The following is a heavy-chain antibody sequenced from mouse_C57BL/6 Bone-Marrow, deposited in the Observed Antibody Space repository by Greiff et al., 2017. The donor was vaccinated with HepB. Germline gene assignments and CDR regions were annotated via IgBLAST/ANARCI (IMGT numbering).Heavy chain of an antibody. V-gene: IGHV1-50*01. J-gene: IGHJ2*01. CDR1: GYTFTSYW. CDR2: IDPSDSYT. Sequence: QVQLQQPGAELVKPGASVKLSCKASGYTFTSYWMQWVKQRPGQGLEWIGEIDPSDSYTNYNQKFKGKATLTVDTSSSTAYMQLSSLTSGDSAVYYCARDYGRSYEDYFDYWGQGTTLTVSS. CDR3: ARDYGRSYEDYFDY. D-gene: IGHD1-1*01.